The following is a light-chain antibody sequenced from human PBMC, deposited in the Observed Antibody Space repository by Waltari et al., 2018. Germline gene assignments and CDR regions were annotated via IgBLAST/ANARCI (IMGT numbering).Light chain of an antibody. J-gene: IGLJ3*02. V-gene: IGLV7-46*01. CDR3: LLWYSGPRWV. CDR2: DTS. Sequence: QAVVTQEPSLTVSPGGTVTLTCGSSTGAVTRGHYPYWFQQKPCQVPRTLIYDTSNKHSWTPARFSGSLLGGEAALTLSGAQPEDEAEYYCLLWYSGPRWVFGGGTKLSVL. CDR1: TGAVTRGHY.